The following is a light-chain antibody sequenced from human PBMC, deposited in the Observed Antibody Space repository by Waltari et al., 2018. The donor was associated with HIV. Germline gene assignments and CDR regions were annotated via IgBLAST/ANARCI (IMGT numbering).Light chain of an antibody. Sequence: QPVLTQPPSVTATPGHTVTISCSGTSSNLWNHYISWYQQRPGTAPKLLIYDNNQRPSGIPDRFSGSKSGTSATVGITGLETGDEAEYYCGTWYSSLSAYVFGTGTKVTVL. CDR1: SSNLWNHY. CDR3: GTWYSSLSAYV. J-gene: IGLJ1*01. V-gene: IGLV1-51*01. CDR2: DNN.